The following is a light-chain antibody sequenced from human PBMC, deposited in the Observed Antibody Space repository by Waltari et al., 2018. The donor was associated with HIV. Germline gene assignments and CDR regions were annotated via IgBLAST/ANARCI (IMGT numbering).Light chain of an antibody. CDR1: HSVLYSSNNKNY. V-gene: IGKV4-1*01. J-gene: IGKJ4*01. Sequence: IVMPHSPDSLAVSLRERATVNRTSRHSVLYSSNNKNYFAWYQQKPGQPPKLLIYWASTRESGVPDRFSGSGSGTDFTLTISSLQAEDVAVYYCQQYYSTPLTFGGGTKVEIK. CDR3: QQYYSTPLT. CDR2: WAS.